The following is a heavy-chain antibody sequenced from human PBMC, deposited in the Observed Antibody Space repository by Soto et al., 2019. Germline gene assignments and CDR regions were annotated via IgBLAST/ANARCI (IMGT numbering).Heavy chain of an antibody. CDR1: GYTFTSYG. V-gene: IGHV1-8*02. CDR3: ARAPELLFYYYMDV. Sequence: ASVKVSCKASGYTFTSYGISWVRQAPGQGLEWMGWISAYSGNTGYAQKFQGRVTMTRNTSISTAYMELSSLRSEDTAVYYCARAPELLFYYYMDVWGKGTTVTVSS. CDR2: ISAYSGNT. J-gene: IGHJ6*03. D-gene: IGHD1-7*01.